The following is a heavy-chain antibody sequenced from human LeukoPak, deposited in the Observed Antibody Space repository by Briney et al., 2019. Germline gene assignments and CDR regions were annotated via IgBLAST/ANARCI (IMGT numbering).Heavy chain of an antibody. CDR1: GFTFSSYD. D-gene: IGHD2-2*01. Sequence: GGSLRLSCAASGFTFSSYDMHWVRQATGKGLEWVSAINTAGDTYYPGSAKGRFTISRDNARNSLYLQMNGLRAGDTAVYYCARRVGGPYDYWGQGTLVTVSS. J-gene: IGHJ4*02. CDR3: ARRVGGPYDY. CDR2: INTAGDT. V-gene: IGHV3-13*04.